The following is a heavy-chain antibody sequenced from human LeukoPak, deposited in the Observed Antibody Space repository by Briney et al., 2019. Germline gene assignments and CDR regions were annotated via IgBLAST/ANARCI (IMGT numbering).Heavy chain of an antibody. D-gene: IGHD4-17*01. CDR2: MNPNSGNT. J-gene: IGHJ5*02. CDR3: ARGPTTTVTQRINWFDP. V-gene: IGHV1-8*01. Sequence: ASVKVSCKASGYTFTSYDINWVRQATGQGLEWTGWMNPNSGNTGYAQKFQGRVTMTRNTSISTAYMELSSLRSEDTAVYYCARGPTTTVTQRINWFDPWGQGTLVTVSS. CDR1: GYTFTSYD.